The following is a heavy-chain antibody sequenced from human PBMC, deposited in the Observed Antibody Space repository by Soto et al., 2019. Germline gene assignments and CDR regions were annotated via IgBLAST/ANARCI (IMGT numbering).Heavy chain of an antibody. V-gene: IGHV2-70*16. CDR1: GLSLSTNGVC. CDR2: IDWDDEK. D-gene: IGHD1-20*01. J-gene: IGHJ4*02. Sequence: SGPRLVNPTQTLRLTCTFSGLSLSTNGVCVRWIRQPPGKALEWLARIDWDDEKFYNASLKTRLTISKDTSKNQVVLTLTNMDPVDTATYYCTRGSITGDQYWGQGTLVTVSS. CDR3: TRGSITGDQY.